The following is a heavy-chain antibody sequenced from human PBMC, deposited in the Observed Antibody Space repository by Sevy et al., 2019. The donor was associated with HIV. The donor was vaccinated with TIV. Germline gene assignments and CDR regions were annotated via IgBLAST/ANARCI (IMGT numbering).Heavy chain of an antibody. CDR3: SRALATVVTPEYYFDY. D-gene: IGHD2-21*02. V-gene: IGHV3-49*03. J-gene: IGHJ4*02. CDR2: ITRNSYEAYGGTR. Sequence: GGSLRLSCTASGFTFDDYAMSWFRQAPGKGLEWVAFITRNSYEAYGGTREYAASVKGRFTISRDDSKSIAYLQMNSLKTEDTGMYYCSRALATVVTPEYYFDYWGQGTLVTVSS. CDR1: GFTFDDYA.